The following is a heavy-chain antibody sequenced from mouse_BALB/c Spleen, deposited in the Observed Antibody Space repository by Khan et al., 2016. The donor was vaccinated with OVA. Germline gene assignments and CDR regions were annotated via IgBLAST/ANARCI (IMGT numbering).Heavy chain of an antibody. CDR2: IWGGGGT. CDR1: GFSLSRYN. Sequence: VQLQESGPGLVAPSQSLSITCTVSGFSLSRYNIHWVRQPPGKGLEWLGMIWGGGGTDYNSTLKSRLSISKDNSTSQVFLKMNSLQTDDTAMYYCARAYYRYDGYDAMDYWGQGTSVTVSS. D-gene: IGHD2-14*01. J-gene: IGHJ4*01. V-gene: IGHV2-6-4*01. CDR3: ARAYYRYDGYDAMDY.